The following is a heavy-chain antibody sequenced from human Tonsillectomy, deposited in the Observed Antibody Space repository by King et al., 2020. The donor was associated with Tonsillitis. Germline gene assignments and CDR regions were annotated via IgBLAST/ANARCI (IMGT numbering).Heavy chain of an antibody. J-gene: IGHJ6*02. V-gene: IGHV3-15*01. CDR3: TCGAAAGTYYYYFGMDV. Sequence: VQLVESGGGLVKPGGSLRLSCAASGFTFSNAWMSWVRQAPGKGLESVGRIKSKTDGGTTDYAAPVKGRFTISRDDSKYTLYLHMDSLKTEDTAVYYCTCGAAAGTYYYYFGMDVWGQGTTVTVSS. CDR1: GFTFSNAW. CDR2: IKSKTDGGTT. D-gene: IGHD6-13*01.